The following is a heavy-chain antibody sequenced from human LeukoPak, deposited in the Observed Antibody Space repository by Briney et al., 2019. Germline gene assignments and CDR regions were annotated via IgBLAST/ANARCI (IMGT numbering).Heavy chain of an antibody. CDR3: ARVGSYLVYYDAFDI. D-gene: IGHD1-26*01. V-gene: IGHV4-59*01. J-gene: IGHJ3*02. Sequence: PSEALSLTCTVSGGSISSYYWTWIRQPPGKGLEWIGYIYYSGSSNYNPSLKSRVTISVDTSKNQFSLKLSSVTAADTAVYYCARVGSYLVYYDAFDIWGQGTMVTVSS. CDR2: IYYSGSS. CDR1: GGSISSYY.